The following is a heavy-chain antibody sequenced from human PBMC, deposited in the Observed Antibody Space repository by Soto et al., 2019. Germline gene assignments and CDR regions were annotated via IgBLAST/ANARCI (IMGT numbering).Heavy chain of an antibody. V-gene: IGHV3-23*01. Sequence: PWGSVRLSCASSGFTFISYAIIFFRHSPGKGLEWVSAISGSGGSTYYADSVKGRFTISRDNSKNTLYLQMNSLRAEDTAVYYFAKELDYYYYGMDVWGQGTTVTVSS. D-gene: IGHD6-13*01. CDR1: GFTFISYA. J-gene: IGHJ6*02. CDR3: AKELDYYYYGMDV. CDR2: ISGSGGST.